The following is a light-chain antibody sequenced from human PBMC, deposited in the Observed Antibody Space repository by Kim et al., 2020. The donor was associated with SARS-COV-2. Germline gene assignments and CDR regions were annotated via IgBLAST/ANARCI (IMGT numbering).Light chain of an antibody. Sequence: SSELTQDPAVSVALGQTVRITCQGDSLRSYYANWYQQKPGPAPVLVIYGKNNRPSGIPDRFSGSSSGNTASLTITGAPAEDEADYYCNSRDSSGNHLSVV. CDR2: GKN. V-gene: IGLV3-19*01. J-gene: IGLJ2*01. CDR3: NSRDSSGNHLSVV. CDR1: SLRSYY.